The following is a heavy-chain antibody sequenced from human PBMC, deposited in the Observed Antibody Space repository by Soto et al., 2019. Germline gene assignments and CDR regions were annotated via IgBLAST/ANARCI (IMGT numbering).Heavy chain of an antibody. Sequence: ESGEGLVQPGGSLRLSCAASGSTFSSYNIHWIRQAPGKGLEFVSAISRSGDRTYYADSVKGRFTITRDNSKNTVWLQMGSLRAEDMAVYYCARARCSSGQCYYFDYWGRGARVSVS. CDR1: GSTFSSYN. D-gene: IGHD2-15*01. J-gene: IGHJ4*02. CDR2: ISRSGDRT. V-gene: IGHV3-64*02. CDR3: ARARCSSGQCYYFDY.